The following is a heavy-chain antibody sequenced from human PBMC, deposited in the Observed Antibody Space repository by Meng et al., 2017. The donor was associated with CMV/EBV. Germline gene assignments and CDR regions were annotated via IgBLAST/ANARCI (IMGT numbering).Heavy chain of an antibody. CDR3: AREWGSSTNWFDP. J-gene: IGHJ5*02. Sequence: KASGGNVSSYAISWVRQAPGQGLEWMGGIIPIFGTANYAQKFQGRVTITTDESTSTAYMELSSLRSEDTAVYYCAREWGSSTNWFDPWGQGTLVTVSS. V-gene: IGHV1-69*05. CDR1: GGNVSSYA. CDR2: IIPIFGTA. D-gene: IGHD6-13*01.